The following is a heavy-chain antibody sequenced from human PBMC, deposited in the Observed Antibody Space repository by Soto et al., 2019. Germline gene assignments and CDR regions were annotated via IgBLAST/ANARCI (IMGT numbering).Heavy chain of an antibody. CDR1: GYTFTSYG. J-gene: IGHJ4*02. V-gene: IGHV1-18*01. Sequence: GASVKVSCKASGYTFTSYGISWVRQAPGQGLEWMGWISAYNGNTNYAQKLQGRVTMTTDTSTSTAYMELRSLRSDDTAVYYCARDHLPLEYSSSSNYFDYWGQGTLVTVSS. D-gene: IGHD6-6*01. CDR3: ARDHLPLEYSSSSNYFDY. CDR2: ISAYNGNT.